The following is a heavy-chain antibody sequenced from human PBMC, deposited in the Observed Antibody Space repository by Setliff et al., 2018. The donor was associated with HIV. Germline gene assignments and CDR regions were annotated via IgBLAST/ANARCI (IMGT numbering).Heavy chain of an antibody. CDR2: IIPIFGTA. Sequence: SVKVSCKASGDTFSSYAISWVRQAPGQGPEWMGGIIPIFGTANYAQRFQGRVTITADESTSTAYMELSSLRSEDTAVYHCATKVMVRGVMLYYYYGMDVWGQGTTVTV. CDR3: ATKVMVRGVMLYYYYGMDV. J-gene: IGHJ6*02. D-gene: IGHD3-10*01. V-gene: IGHV1-69*13. CDR1: GDTFSSYA.